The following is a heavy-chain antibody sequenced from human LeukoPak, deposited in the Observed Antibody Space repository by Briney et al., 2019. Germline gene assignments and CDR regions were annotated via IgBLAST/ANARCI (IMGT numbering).Heavy chain of an antibody. D-gene: IGHD2-2*02. J-gene: IGHJ4*02. V-gene: IGHV4-59*01. CDR2: IYYSGST. Sequence: PSETLSLTCTVSGGSISSYYWSWIRQPPGKGLEWIGYIYYSGSTNYNPSPKSRGTISVDTSKNQFSLKLSSVTAADTAVYYCARGLYRDGFDYWGQGTLVTVSS. CDR3: ARGLYRDGFDY. CDR1: GGSISSYY.